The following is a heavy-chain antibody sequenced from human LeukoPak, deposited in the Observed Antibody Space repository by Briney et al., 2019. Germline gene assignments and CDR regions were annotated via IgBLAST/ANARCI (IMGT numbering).Heavy chain of an antibody. D-gene: IGHD3-10*01. CDR3: ARYKEEYGSGSYNYYYYMDV. CDR2: IYYSGST. V-gene: IGHV4-59*01. CDR1: GGSISSYY. J-gene: IGHJ6*03. Sequence: SETLSLTCTVSGGSISSYYWSWIRQPPGKGLEWIGYIYYSGSTNYNPSPKSRVTISVDTSKNQFSLKLSSVTAADTAVYYCARYKEEYGSGSYNYYYYMDVWGKGTTVTVSS.